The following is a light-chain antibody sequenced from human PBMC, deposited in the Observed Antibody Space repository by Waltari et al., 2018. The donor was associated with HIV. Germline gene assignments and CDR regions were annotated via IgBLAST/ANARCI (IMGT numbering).Light chain of an antibody. V-gene: IGLV3-1*01. J-gene: IGLJ2*01. Sequence: SYDLSQPPSVSVSPGQTANITCSGDKLGERYTCWYQHKAGQSPFLVIYTATTRPSGIPGRFSGSNAGNTATLTISGALPTDDSDYYCQAWDSNIVVFGGGTKLTVL. CDR1: KLGERY. CDR2: TAT. CDR3: QAWDSNIVV.